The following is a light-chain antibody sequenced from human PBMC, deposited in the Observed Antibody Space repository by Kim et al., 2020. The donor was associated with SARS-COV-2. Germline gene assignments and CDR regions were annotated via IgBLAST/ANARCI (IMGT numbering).Light chain of an antibody. CDR1: QSVSNN. CDR2: DAS. J-gene: IGKJ2*01. V-gene: IGKV3-15*01. CDR3: QKYNNWPPYT. Sequence: EVVMTQFPATLSVSPGERATLSCRASQSVSNNLAWYQQKPGQAPRLLVYDASTRATGVPTRISGSGSGTDFTLTINSLQSDDFAVYYCQKYNNWPPYTFGQGTKLEI.